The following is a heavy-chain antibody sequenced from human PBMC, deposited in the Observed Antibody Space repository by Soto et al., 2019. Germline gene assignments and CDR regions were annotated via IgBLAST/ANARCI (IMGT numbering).Heavy chain of an antibody. CDR3: TTILAVSGNSRDVTYGMDV. V-gene: IGHV3-23*01. J-gene: IGHJ6*02. CDR2: ISGSGIST. CDR1: GFTFSSYA. D-gene: IGHD6-19*01. Sequence: GGSLRLSCAASGFTFSSYAMSWVRQAPGKGLEWVSAISGSGISTYYADSVKGRFTVSRDNSKNTLYLQMNSLRAEDTAVYYCTTILAVSGNSRDVTYGMDVWGQGTTVTVSS.